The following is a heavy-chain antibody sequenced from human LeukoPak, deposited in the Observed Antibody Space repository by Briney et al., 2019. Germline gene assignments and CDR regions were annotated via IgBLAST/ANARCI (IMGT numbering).Heavy chain of an antibody. CDR3: ARGSSWVKIDY. D-gene: IGHD6-13*01. V-gene: IGHV4-59*01. J-gene: IGHJ4*02. Sequence: PSETLSLTCTVSGGSISSYYWSWIRQPPGKGLEWIGYIYYSGSTNYNPSLKSRVTISVDTSKNQFSLKLSSVTAADTAVYYCARGSSWVKIDYWGQGTLVTVRS. CDR1: GGSISSYY. CDR2: IYYSGST.